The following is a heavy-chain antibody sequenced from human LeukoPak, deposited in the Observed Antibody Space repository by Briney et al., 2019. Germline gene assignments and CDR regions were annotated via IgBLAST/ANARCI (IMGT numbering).Heavy chain of an antibody. Sequence: GASVKVSCKASGYTFTSYNINWVRQATGQGLEWMGWMNPNSGNTGHTQKFQSRVTMTRNTSISTAYMELSSLRSEDTAVYYCARDPPNVLRYFDCRSHLICGMDVWGQGTTVTVSS. CDR2: MNPNSGNT. D-gene: IGHD3-9*01. V-gene: IGHV1-8*01. CDR3: ARDPPNVLRYFDCRSHLICGMDV. CDR1: GYTFTSYN. J-gene: IGHJ6*02.